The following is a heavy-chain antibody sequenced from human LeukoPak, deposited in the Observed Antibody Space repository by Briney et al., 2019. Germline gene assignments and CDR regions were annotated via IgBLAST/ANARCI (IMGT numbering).Heavy chain of an antibody. CDR3: AREERNAFDI. CDR2: IYSGGST. Sequence: GGSLRLSCAASGFTVSSNYMSWVRQDPGKGLEWVSVIYSGGSTYYADSVKGRFTISRDNSKNTLYLQMNSLRAEDTAVYYCAREERNAFDIWGQGTMVTVSS. D-gene: IGHD1-26*01. CDR1: GFTVSSNY. J-gene: IGHJ3*02. V-gene: IGHV3-53*01.